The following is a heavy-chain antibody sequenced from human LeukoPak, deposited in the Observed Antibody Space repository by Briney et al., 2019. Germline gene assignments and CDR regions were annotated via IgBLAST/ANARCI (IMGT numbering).Heavy chain of an antibody. Sequence: ASVKVTCKVSGYTLTELTMHWVRLAPPTGNALKGGFDPEDGETIYAQKFQRRVIMIEDASTGTAYMVLSSLRSEDTAVYYCATAPVRTSPLDVWGQGTTVTVSS. CDR3: ATAPVRTSPLDV. J-gene: IGHJ6*02. CDR1: GYTLTELT. D-gene: IGHD4-17*01. CDR2: FDPEDGET. V-gene: IGHV1-24*01.